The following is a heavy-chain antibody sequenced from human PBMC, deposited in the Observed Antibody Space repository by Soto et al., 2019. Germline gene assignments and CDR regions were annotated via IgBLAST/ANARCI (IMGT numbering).Heavy chain of an antibody. D-gene: IGHD6-13*01. J-gene: IGHJ4*02. CDR1: GFTFSSYS. CDR3: AKDQGSSWYEIDY. Sequence: GGSLRLSCAASGFTFSSYSMHCVRQAPGKGLEWVAVISYDGSNKYYADSVKGRFTISRDNSKNTLYLQMNSLRAEDTAVYYCAKDQGSSWYEIDYWGQGTLVTVSS. CDR2: ISYDGSNK. V-gene: IGHV3-30*18.